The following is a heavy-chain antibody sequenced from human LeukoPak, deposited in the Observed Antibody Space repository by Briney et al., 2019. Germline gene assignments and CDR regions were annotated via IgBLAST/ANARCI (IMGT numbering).Heavy chain of an antibody. CDR2: IRYDGSNK. V-gene: IGHV3-30*02. Sequence: GGSLRLSCAASGFTFSGYGMHWVRRAPGKGLEWVAFIRYDGSNKYYADSVKGRFTISRDNSKNPLYLQMNGLRAEDKAVYYCARKDYYDSREAPMNMWGEGTMVTVSS. D-gene: IGHD3-22*01. J-gene: IGHJ3*02. CDR3: ARKDYYDSREAPMNM. CDR1: GFTFSGYG.